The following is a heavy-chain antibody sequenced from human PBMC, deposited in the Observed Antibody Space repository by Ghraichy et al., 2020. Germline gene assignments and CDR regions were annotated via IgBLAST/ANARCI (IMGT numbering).Heavy chain of an antibody. J-gene: IGHJ4*02. D-gene: IGHD1-26*01. CDR1: GFTFSNYG. Sequence: GGSLRLSCAASGFTFSNYGMHWVRQAPDKGLEWVAIISYDESNKYYADSVKGRFTVSRDNSKNTLYLQMNSLRAEDTAVYYCAKDTSGGYTPYYFDYWGQGTLVTVSS. CDR3: AKDTSGGYTPYYFDY. V-gene: IGHV3-30*18. CDR2: ISYDESNK.